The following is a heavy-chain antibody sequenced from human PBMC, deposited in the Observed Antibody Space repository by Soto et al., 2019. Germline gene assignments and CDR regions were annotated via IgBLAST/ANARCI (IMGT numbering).Heavy chain of an antibody. Sequence: VASVKVSCKVSGYTLTELSMHWVRQAPGKGLGWMGGFDPEDGETIYAQKFQGRVTMTEDTSTDTAYMELSSLRSEDTAVYYCATAHRIVGATISSDYYYGMDVWGQGTTVTVSS. V-gene: IGHV1-24*01. D-gene: IGHD1-26*01. CDR3: ATAHRIVGATISSDYYYGMDV. CDR1: GYTLTELS. J-gene: IGHJ6*02. CDR2: FDPEDGET.